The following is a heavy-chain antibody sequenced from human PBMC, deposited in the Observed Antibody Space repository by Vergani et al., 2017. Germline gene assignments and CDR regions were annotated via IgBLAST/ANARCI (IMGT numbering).Heavy chain of an antibody. Sequence: QVQLVESGGGLVKPGGSLRLSCAASGFTFSDYYMSWIRQAPGKGLEWVSYISSSGSGGSTYYADSVKGRFTISRDNSKNTLYLQMNSLRAEDTAVYYCAKVGRLRYFDWLPNYKNGDWFDPWGQGTLVTVSS. J-gene: IGHJ5*02. CDR2: ISSSGSGGST. CDR1: GFTFSDYY. D-gene: IGHD3-9*01. V-gene: IGHV3-11*01. CDR3: AKVGRLRYFDWLPNYKNGDWFDP.